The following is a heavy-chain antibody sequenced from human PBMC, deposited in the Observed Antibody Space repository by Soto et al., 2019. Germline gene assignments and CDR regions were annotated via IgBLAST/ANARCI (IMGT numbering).Heavy chain of an antibody. J-gene: IGHJ5*02. CDR1: GYSFDNNW. D-gene: IGHD3-10*01. Sequence: GESLKISCKGSGYSFDNNWIGWVRQVPGKGLEWMGIIYPDDSDTRYSPSFQGQVTISADKSIRTVYLQWNSLKASDTAMYFCAVPRVAGPNWSDPRGQGTLVTVSS. V-gene: IGHV5-51*01. CDR2: IYPDDSDT. CDR3: AVPRVAGPNWSDP.